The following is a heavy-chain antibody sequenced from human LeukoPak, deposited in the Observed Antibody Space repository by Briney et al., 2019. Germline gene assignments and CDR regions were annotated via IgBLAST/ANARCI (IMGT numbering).Heavy chain of an antibody. CDR1: GFTFSSYA. CDR2: ISYDGSNK. Sequence: GRSLRLSCAASGFTFSSYAMHWVRQAPGKGLEWVAVISYDGSNKYYADSVKGRFTISRDNSKNTLYLQMNSLRAEDTAVYYCAKVPSYYFDSSGYSKFDYWGQGTLVTVSS. CDR3: AKVPSYYFDSSGYSKFDY. J-gene: IGHJ4*02. V-gene: IGHV3-30-3*01. D-gene: IGHD3-22*01.